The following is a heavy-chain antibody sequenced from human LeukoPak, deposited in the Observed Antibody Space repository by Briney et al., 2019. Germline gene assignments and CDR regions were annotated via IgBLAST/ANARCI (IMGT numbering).Heavy chain of an antibody. Sequence: GRSLRLSCTASGFTFGDYAMSWVRQAPGKGLEWVGRIKSKADGGTTDYAAPVKGRFTISRDDSKNTLYVQMSSLKTEDTALYYCTTDTKDVVTTIGALDFWGQGILVTVSS. CDR2: IKSKADGGTT. D-gene: IGHD5-12*01. CDR3: TTDTKDVVTTIGALDF. J-gene: IGHJ4*02. V-gene: IGHV3-15*01. CDR1: GFTFGDYA.